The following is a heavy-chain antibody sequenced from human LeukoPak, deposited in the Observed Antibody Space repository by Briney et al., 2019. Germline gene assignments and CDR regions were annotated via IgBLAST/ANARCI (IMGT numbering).Heavy chain of an antibody. CDR2: IYYSGST. J-gene: IGHJ4*02. Sequence: PSETLSLTCTVSGGSFSSSSYYWSWIRQPPGKGLEWIGYIYYSGSTNYNPSLKSRVTISVDTSKNQFSLKLSSVTAADTAVYYCARRYCSSTSCSYFDYWGQGTLVTVSS. V-gene: IGHV4-61*01. CDR1: GGSFSSSSYY. CDR3: ARRYCSSTSCSYFDY. D-gene: IGHD2-2*01.